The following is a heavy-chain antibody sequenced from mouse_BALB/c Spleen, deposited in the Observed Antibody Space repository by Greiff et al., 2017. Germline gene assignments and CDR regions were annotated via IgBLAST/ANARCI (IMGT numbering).Heavy chain of an antibody. CDR2: INPSNGGT. Sequence: QVQLQQSGAELVKPGASVKLSCKASGYTFTSYYMYWVKQRPGQGLEWIGEINPSNGGTNFNEKFKSKATLTVDKSSSTAYMQLSSLTSEDSAVYYCTRSGFYYGNYYWYFDVWGAGTTVTVAS. V-gene: IGHV1S81*02. CDR3: TRSGFYYGNYYWYFDV. CDR1: GYTFTSYY. D-gene: IGHD2-1*01. J-gene: IGHJ1*01.